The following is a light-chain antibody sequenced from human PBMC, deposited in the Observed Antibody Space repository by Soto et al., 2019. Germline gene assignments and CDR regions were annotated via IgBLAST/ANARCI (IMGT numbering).Light chain of an antibody. V-gene: IGKV4-1*01. J-gene: IGKJ3*01. CDR1: QSLLCNSNTKKC. CDR3: PQYSTTPFP. CDR2: WPS. Sequence: DIVMTQSPDSLAVSLGERATINCKSSQSLLCNSNTKKCLAWYQQKPGQPPKLLIYWPSTRESGVPDRFSGRNSSTDCTLPIGSLQAEDVAVYYCPQYSTTPFPFGPGTKVDIK.